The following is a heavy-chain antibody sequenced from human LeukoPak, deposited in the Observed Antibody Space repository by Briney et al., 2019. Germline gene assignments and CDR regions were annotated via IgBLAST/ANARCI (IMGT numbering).Heavy chain of an antibody. CDR2: ISSSRSYI. D-gene: IGHD2-15*01. CDR1: GFTFSSYS. CDR3: ERDEKYCSGGSCRSSNCYFDL. Sequence: GGSLRLSCAPSGFTFSSYSMNWVRQAPGKGLEGVSSISSSRSYIYYADSVKGRYTISRDNAKNSLYLQMNSLRAEHTAVYYCERDEKYCSGGSCRSSNCYFDLWGRGTLVTVSS. J-gene: IGHJ2*01. V-gene: IGHV3-21*01.